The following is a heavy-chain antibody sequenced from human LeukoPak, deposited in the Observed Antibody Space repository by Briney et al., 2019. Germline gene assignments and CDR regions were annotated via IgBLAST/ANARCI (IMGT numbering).Heavy chain of an antibody. CDR2: INQDGSEK. Sequence: GGSLRLSCAASGFTFSSYWMTWVRQAPGKGLEWVANINQDGSEKYYVDSVKGRFTISRDNAKNPLYLQMSSLRVEDTAVYYCARDLSGEDEALDYWGQGTLVTVSS. CDR1: GFTFSSYW. D-gene: IGHD1-26*01. CDR3: ARDLSGEDEALDY. V-gene: IGHV3-7*01. J-gene: IGHJ4*02.